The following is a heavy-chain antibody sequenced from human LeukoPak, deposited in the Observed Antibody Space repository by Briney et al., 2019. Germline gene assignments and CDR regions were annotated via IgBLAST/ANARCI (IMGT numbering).Heavy chain of an antibody. V-gene: IGHV4-39*01. Sequence: SETLSLICGVSGGSISSTNWWTWIRQPPGKGLEWIGSMFYSGTAYYNPSLKSRVTISVDTSKSQFSLRLNSVTAADTAVYYCASDGDSGYDYYFDYWGQGTLVTVSS. CDR3: ASDGDSGYDYYFDY. D-gene: IGHD5-12*01. J-gene: IGHJ4*02. CDR1: GGSISSTNW. CDR2: MFYSGTA.